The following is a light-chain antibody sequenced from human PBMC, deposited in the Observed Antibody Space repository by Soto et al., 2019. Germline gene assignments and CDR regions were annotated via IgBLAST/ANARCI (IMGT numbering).Light chain of an antibody. Sequence: QSALTQPPSASGTPGQRVTISCSGSSSNIGSNYVYWYQQLPGTAPKVLIYTNNQRPSGVPDRFSGSKSATSASLAISGLRSEDEADYYCAAWDDSLSGYVFGTGTKLTVL. V-gene: IGLV1-47*02. J-gene: IGLJ1*01. CDR3: AAWDDSLSGYV. CDR1: SSNIGSNY. CDR2: TNN.